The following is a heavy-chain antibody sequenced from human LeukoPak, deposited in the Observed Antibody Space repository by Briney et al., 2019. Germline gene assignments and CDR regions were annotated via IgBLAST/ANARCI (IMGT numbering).Heavy chain of an antibody. Sequence: GRSLRLSCAASGFTFSSYSMNWVRQAPGNGLDWVSSISSSSSYIYYADSVKGRFTISRDNAKNSLYLQMNSLRAEDTAVYYCARDRSIVVVMDVWGKGTTVTVSS. CDR2: ISSSSSYI. J-gene: IGHJ6*03. CDR3: ARDRSIVVVMDV. CDR1: GFTFSSYS. V-gene: IGHV3-21*01. D-gene: IGHD2-15*01.